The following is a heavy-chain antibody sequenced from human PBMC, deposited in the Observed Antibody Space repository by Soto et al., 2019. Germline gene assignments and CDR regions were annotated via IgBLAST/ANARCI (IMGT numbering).Heavy chain of an antibody. Sequence: GASVKVSCKVSGYTLTELSMHWVRQAPGKGLEWMGGFDPEDGETIYAQKFQDRVTMTEDTSTDTAYMELSSLRSEDTAVYYCATGISVMITFSYWGQGTLVTVSS. V-gene: IGHV1-24*01. CDR3: ATGISVMITFSY. D-gene: IGHD3-16*01. CDR1: GYTLTELS. CDR2: FDPEDGET. J-gene: IGHJ4*02.